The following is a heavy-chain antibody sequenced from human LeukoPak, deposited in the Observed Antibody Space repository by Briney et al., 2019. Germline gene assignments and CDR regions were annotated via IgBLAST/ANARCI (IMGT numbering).Heavy chain of an antibody. CDR2: IHSSGNT. CDR1: GGSMSSYY. J-gene: IGHJ4*02. D-gene: IGHD1-26*01. Sequence: PSETLSLTCTVSGGSMSSYYWSWIRQPPGKGLEWIGYIHSSGNTNYNPALKSRVTISVDTSKNQFSLKVTSVTAADTAVYYCAGHLYSATYYYWGQGTLVTISS. CDR3: AGHLYSATYYY. V-gene: IGHV4-59*08.